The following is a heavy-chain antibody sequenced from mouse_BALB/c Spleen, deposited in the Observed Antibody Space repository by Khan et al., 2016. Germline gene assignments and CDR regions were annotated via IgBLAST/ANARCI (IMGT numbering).Heavy chain of an antibody. D-gene: IGHD2-1*01. V-gene: IGHV3-6*01. J-gene: IGHJ2*01. CDR1: GYSITSDYY. CDR3: TSGNYYFDY. CDR2: IRYDGSN. Sequence: EVQLQESGPGLVKPSQSLSLTCSATGYSITSDYYWNWIRHFPGDILEWMGYIRYDGSNNYNPSFKNRISMTPDTSKNQFFLKMNSVTTEDTVTYYCTSGNYYFDYWGQGTTLTVSS.